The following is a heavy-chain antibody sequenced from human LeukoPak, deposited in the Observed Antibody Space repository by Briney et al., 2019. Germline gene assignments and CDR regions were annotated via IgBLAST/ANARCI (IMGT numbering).Heavy chain of an antibody. V-gene: IGHV1-69*05. D-gene: IGHD3-10*01. CDR3: ARGTTPYYYGSGSYFRKGY. CDR1: GGTFSSYA. J-gene: IGHJ4*02. Sequence: SVKVSCKASGGTFSSYAISWVRQAPGQGLEWMGGIIPIFGTANYAQKFQGRVTITTDESTSTAYMELSSLRSEDTAVYYCARGTTPYYYGSGSYFRKGYWGQGTLVTVSS. CDR2: IIPIFGTA.